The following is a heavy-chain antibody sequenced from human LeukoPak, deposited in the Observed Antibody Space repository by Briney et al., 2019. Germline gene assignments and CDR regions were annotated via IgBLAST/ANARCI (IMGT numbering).Heavy chain of an antibody. J-gene: IGHJ4*02. Sequence: GGSLRLSCAASGFTFSSYAMHWVRQAPGKGPEWVAVISYDGSNKYYADSVKGRFTISRDNSKNTLYLQMNSLRAEDTAVYYCARAPPLYYFDYWGQGTLVTVSS. CDR1: GFTFSSYA. CDR3: ARAPPLYYFDY. CDR2: ISYDGSNK. V-gene: IGHV3-30-3*01.